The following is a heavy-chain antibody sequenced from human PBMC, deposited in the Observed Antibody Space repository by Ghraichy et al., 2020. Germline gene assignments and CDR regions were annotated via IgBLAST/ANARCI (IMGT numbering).Heavy chain of an antibody. CDR1: GFTFSSYA. J-gene: IGHJ3*02. CDR3: AKVRRVPAAPTTKGDAFDI. Sequence: GGSLRLSCAASGFTFSSYAMSWVRQAPGKGLEWVSAISGSGGSTYYADSVKGRFTISRDNSKNTLYLQMNSLRAEDTAVYYCAKVRRVPAAPTTKGDAFDIWGQGTMVTVSS. D-gene: IGHD2-2*01. V-gene: IGHV3-23*01. CDR2: ISGSGGST.